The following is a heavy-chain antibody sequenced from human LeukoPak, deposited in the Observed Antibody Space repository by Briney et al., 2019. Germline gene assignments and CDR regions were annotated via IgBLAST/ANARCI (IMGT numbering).Heavy chain of an antibody. Sequence: GASVKVSCKASGYTFTSYGISWVRQAPGQGLEWMGWISAYNGNTNYAQKLQGRVTMTTDTSTSTAYMELRSLRSDDTAVYYCARDPHPITIFGVALNWFDPWGQGTLVTVSS. J-gene: IGHJ5*02. CDR1: GYTFTSYG. CDR2: ISAYNGNT. D-gene: IGHD3-3*01. V-gene: IGHV1-18*01. CDR3: ARDPHPITIFGVALNWFDP.